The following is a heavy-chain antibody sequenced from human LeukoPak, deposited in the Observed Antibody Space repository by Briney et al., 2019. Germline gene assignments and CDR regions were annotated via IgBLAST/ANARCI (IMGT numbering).Heavy chain of an antibody. Sequence: GGSLRLSCAGSGFTFSSYWMHWVRQAPGKGLEWVANIRQDGSEKYYVDSVKGRFTISRDNAKNALYLQMNSLRAEDTAVYYCARRYFEYWGQGTLVTVSS. J-gene: IGHJ4*02. CDR3: ARRYFEY. CDR2: IRQDGSEK. CDR1: GFTFSSYW. V-gene: IGHV3-7*03.